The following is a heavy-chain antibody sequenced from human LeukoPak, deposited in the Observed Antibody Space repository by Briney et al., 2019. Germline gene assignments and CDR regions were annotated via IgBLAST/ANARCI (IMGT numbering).Heavy chain of an antibody. CDR1: GGSISSYY. Sequence: SETLSLTCTVSGGSISSYYWSWIRQPPGKGLEWIGYIYYGGSTNYNPSLKSRVTISVDTSKNQFSLKLSSVTAADTAVYYCARDGGSYYFSPDAFDIWGQGTMVTASS. CDR3: ARDGGSYYFSPDAFDI. J-gene: IGHJ3*02. V-gene: IGHV4-59*01. CDR2: IYYGGST. D-gene: IGHD1-26*01.